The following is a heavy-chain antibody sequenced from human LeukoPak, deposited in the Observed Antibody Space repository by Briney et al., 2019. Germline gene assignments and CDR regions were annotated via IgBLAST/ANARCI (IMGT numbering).Heavy chain of an antibody. D-gene: IGHD3-10*01. CDR1: GFTFSTYS. CDR2: ISNSGSYI. CDR3: ARDSGIKPFDY. J-gene: IGHJ4*02. V-gene: IGHV3-21*01. Sequence: KPGGSLRLSCAASGFTFSTYSMNWVRQAPGKGLEWVSSISNSGSYIYYADAVKGRFTISRDSSKNTLYLQMNSLRAEDTAVYYCARDSGIKPFDYWGQGTLVTVSS.